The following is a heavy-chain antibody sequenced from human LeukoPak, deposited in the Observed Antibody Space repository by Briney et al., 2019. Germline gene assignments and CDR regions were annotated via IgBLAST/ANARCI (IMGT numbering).Heavy chain of an antibody. CDR2: IKQDGSEK. V-gene: IGHV3-7*01. CDR1: GFTFSSYW. Sequence: PGGSLRLSCAASGFTFSSYWMSWVRQAPGKGLEWVANIKQDGSEKYYVDSVKGRLTISRDNAKNSLYLQMNSLRAEDTAVYYCARVPSVVVPAETDYWGQGTQVTVSS. CDR3: ARVPSVVVPAETDY. D-gene: IGHD2-2*01. J-gene: IGHJ4*02.